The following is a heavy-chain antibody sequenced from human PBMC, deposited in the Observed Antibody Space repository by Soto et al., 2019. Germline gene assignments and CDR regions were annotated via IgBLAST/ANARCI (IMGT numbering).Heavy chain of an antibody. CDR2: IKTDGSFT. J-gene: IGHJ4*02. Sequence: GSLRPSGAPPGLSLSKHWMHWVRQAPGKGLVWVSHIKTDGSFTRDADSVKGRFTISRDNARNTLYLQMNSLRAEDTEVYYCVRDNNWSLDYWGQGTLVTVSS. V-gene: IGHV3-74*01. CDR3: VRDNNWSLDY. CDR1: GLSLSKHW. D-gene: IGHD1-1*01.